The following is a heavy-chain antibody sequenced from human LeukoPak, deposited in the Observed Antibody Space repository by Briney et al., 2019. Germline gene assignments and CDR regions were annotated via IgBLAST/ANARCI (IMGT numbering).Heavy chain of an antibody. CDR1: GGSISSGGYY. D-gene: IGHD5-18*01. CDR3: ATYRYGSHYYFDY. CDR2: IYHSGST. J-gene: IGHJ4*02. V-gene: IGHV4-31*03. Sequence: PSQTLSLTCTVSGGSISSGGYYWGWIRQHPGTGLEWIGYIYHSGSTYYNPSLKSRVSISVDTSKNQFSLKLSSVTAADAAVYYCATYRYGSHYYFDYWGQGTLVTVSS.